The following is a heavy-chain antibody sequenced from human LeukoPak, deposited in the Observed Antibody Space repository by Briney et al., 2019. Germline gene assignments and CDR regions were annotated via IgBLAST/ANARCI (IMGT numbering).Heavy chain of an antibody. Sequence: GRSLRLSCAASGFTFSSYEMNWVRQAPGKGLEWVSYISSSGSTIYYADSVKRRFTISRDNAKNSLYLQMNSLRAEDTAVYYCARDQDYGGDYWGQGTLVTVSS. CDR1: GFTFSSYE. J-gene: IGHJ4*02. CDR3: ARDQDYGGDY. CDR2: ISSSGSTI. D-gene: IGHD4-23*01. V-gene: IGHV3-48*03.